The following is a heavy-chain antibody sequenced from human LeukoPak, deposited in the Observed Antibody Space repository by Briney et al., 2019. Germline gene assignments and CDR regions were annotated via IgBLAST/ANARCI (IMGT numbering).Heavy chain of an antibody. V-gene: IGHV3-7*01. CDR1: GFTFSSYW. CDR3: ARMDYGDYGGGNWFDP. CDR2: IKQDGSEK. D-gene: IGHD4-17*01. Sequence: GGSLRLSCAASGFTFSSYWMSWVRQAPGKGLEWVANIKQDGSEKYYVDSVKGRFTISRDNAKNSLYLQMNSLRAEDTAVYYCARMDYGDYGGGNWFDPWGQGTLVTVSS. J-gene: IGHJ5*02.